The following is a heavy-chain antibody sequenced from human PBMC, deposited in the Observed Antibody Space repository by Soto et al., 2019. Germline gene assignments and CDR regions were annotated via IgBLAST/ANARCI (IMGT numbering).Heavy chain of an antibody. J-gene: IGHJ6*02. CDR1: GYTFSDYY. V-gene: IGHV3-11*04. CDR2: ISSSSSTI. D-gene: IGHD4-4*01. CDR3: ARDDYSNLTYYYYGMDV. Sequence: PGGSLRLSCAASGYTFSDYYMSWIRQAPGKGLEWVSYISSSSSTIYYADSVKGRFTISRDNAKNSLYLQMNSLRDEDTAVYYCARDDYSNLTYYYYGMDVWGQGTTVTVSS.